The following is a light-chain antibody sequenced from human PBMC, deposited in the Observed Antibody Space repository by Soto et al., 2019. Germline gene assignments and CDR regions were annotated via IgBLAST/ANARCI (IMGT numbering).Light chain of an antibody. CDR2: AAF. J-gene: IGKJ1*01. CDR1: QSIRSY. V-gene: IGKV1-39*01. Sequence: DIQMTQSPSSMSASVGDRVTITCRASQSIRSYLNWYQQKPGKDPKLLIYAAFSLQSGVPSRFSGSGSGTDCTLTISRLQPEDFATYYCQHSDSTLTWTFGQGTKVEIK. CDR3: QHSDSTLTWT.